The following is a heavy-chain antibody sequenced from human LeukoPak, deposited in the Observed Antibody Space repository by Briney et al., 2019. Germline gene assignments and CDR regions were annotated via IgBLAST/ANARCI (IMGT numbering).Heavy chain of an antibody. CDR2: ISYDGSNK. V-gene: IGHV3-30*04. Sequence: GRSLRLSCAASGFTFSSYAMHWVRQAPGKGLEWVAVISYDGSNKYYADSVKGRFTISRDNSKNTLYLQMNSLRAEDTAVYYCARDRRDYYYGVDVWGQGTTVTVSS. J-gene: IGHJ6*02. CDR3: ARDRRDYYYGVDV. CDR1: GFTFSSYA.